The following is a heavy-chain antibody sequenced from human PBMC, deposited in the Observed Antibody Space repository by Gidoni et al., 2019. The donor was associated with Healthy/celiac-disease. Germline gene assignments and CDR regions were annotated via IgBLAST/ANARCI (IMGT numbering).Heavy chain of an antibody. Sequence: QVQLVQSGAAVKKPGSSVKVSCKASGRTFSSSALSRGRQAPGQGLEWMGGIIPILGIANYAQKFQGRVTITADKSTSTAYMELSSLRSEDTAVYYCARAKPITSPYGGKRYYYGMDVWGQGTTVTVSS. CDR1: GRTFSSSA. V-gene: IGHV1-69*10. D-gene: IGHD4-17*01. CDR2: IIPILGIA. J-gene: IGHJ6*02. CDR3: ARAKPITSPYGGKRYYYGMDV.